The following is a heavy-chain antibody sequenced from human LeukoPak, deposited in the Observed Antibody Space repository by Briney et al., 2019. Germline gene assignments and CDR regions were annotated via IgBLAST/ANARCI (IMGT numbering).Heavy chain of an antibody. Sequence: ASETLSLTCSVSGASISSHSYHWIRQPPGKGLEWIGCIYCSGATYYNPSLRRRVTFSVDTSTNHFSLELTSVTAADTAVYYCARGGLRSSWYNWFDPWGQGTLVTVSS. V-gene: IGHV4-59*11. D-gene: IGHD6-13*01. CDR1: GASISSHS. CDR2: IYCSGAT. CDR3: ARGGLRSSWYNWFDP. J-gene: IGHJ5*02.